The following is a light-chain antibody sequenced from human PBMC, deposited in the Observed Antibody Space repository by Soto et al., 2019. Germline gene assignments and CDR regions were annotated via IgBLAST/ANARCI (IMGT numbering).Light chain of an antibody. CDR3: CSNAGSPFV. V-gene: IGLV2-23*01. J-gene: IGLJ1*01. Sequence: QSVRTQPASVSGSPGQSITISCTGTSSDVGSYNLVSWYQQHPGKAPKLMIYEGSKRPSGVSNRFSGSKSGNTASLTISGLQVEDEADYYCCSNAGSPFVFVTGTKVTVL. CDR2: EGS. CDR1: SSDVGSYNL.